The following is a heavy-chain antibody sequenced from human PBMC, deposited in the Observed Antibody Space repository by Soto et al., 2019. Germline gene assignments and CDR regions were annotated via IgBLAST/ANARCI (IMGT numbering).Heavy chain of an antibody. J-gene: IGHJ6*02. CDR1: GGSISSGDCY. D-gene: IGHD2-15*01. Sequence: QVQLQESGPGLVKPSQTLSLTCTVPGGSISSGDCYWSWIRQPPGKGMEWIGYIYYSGTTYSNPSLKLRVTISVDTSKNQFSLKLSSGTAADTAVYYCAREGTVLHGGDMDVWGQGTTVTVSS. CDR2: IYYSGTT. CDR3: AREGTVLHGGDMDV. V-gene: IGHV4-30-4*01.